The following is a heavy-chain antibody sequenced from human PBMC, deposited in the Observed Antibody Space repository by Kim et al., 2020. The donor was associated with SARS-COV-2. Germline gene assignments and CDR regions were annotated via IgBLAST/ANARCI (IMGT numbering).Heavy chain of an antibody. CDR3: AREGPNTYYFDY. V-gene: IGHV1-46*01. Sequence: ASVKVSCKASGYTFTSYHMHWVRQAPGQGLEWMGFINASGRSASYPQKFQVRVTMTRDTSTSTVYMELSSLRSEDTAVYYYAREGPNTYYFDYWGQGTLVTVSS. CDR2: INASGRSA. J-gene: IGHJ4*02. CDR1: GYTFTSYH. D-gene: IGHD3-16*01.